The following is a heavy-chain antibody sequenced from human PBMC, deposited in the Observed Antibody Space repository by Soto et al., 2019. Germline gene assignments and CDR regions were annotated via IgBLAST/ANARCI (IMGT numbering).Heavy chain of an antibody. Sequence: GSLRLACAASGFTFSDSYMSCIRQSPGKGLEWISYITFSGNTVYYADSLKGRFTISRDNAKNSLYLQMNRLRAEDTAVYYCARVSWREKYGMDVWGQGTTVTVSS. CDR3: ARVSWREKYGMDV. V-gene: IGHV3-11*01. CDR1: GFTFSDSY. J-gene: IGHJ6*02. CDR2: ITFSGNTV.